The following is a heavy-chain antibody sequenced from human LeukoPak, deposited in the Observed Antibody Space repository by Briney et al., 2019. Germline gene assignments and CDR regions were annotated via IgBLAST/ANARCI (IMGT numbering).Heavy chain of an antibody. J-gene: IGHJ6*02. CDR1: GFTFSSYG. CDR2: IWYDGSNK. CDR3: ARDRRGGHISYYYYGMDV. D-gene: IGHD4-23*01. Sequence: PGGSLRLSCAASGFTFSSYGMHWDRQAPGKGLEWVAVIWYDGSNKYYADSVKGRFTISRDNSKNTLYLQMNSLRAEDTAVYYCARDRRGGHISYYYYGMDVWGQGTTVTVSS. V-gene: IGHV3-33*01.